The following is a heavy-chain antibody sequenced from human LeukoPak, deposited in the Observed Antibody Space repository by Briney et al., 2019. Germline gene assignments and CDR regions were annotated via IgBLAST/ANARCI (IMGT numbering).Heavy chain of an antibody. CDR3: AREDYYGSGSYYNENWYFDL. Sequence: GGSLRLSCAASGFTFSDYYMSWIRQAPGKGLEWVSYISSSSSYTNYADSVKGRFTISRDNAKNSLYLQMNSLRAEDTVVYYCAREDYYGSGSYYNENWYFDLWGRGTLSLSPQ. CDR1: GFTFSDYY. J-gene: IGHJ2*01. V-gene: IGHV3-11*06. D-gene: IGHD3-10*01. CDR2: ISSSSSYT.